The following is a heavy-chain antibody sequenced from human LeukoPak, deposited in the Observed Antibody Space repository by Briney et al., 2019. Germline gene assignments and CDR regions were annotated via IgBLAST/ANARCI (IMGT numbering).Heavy chain of an antibody. J-gene: IGHJ5*02. V-gene: IGHV4-4*07. CDR3: SRDPSCFGRRCDP. D-gene: IGHD3-10*01. Sequence: PSETLPLSCTASGGSISSYYWYWFRQPARKGLEWIGRIYSSVSTNYKASHKSRVAMSADTPKNQFSLKLSSVTAAHTAMYYYSRDPSCFGRRCDPWARRTGDGVSS. CDR2: IYSSVST. CDR1: GGSISSYY.